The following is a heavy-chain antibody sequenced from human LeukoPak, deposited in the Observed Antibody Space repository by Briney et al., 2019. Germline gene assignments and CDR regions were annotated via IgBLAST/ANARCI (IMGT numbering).Heavy chain of an antibody. V-gene: IGHV3-15*01. CDR1: GFTFSDAW. J-gene: IGHJ3*02. CDR2: IKSKTDGGTT. D-gene: IGHD3-10*01. Sequence: GGSLRLSCAASGFTFSDAWMSWVRQAPGKGLEWVGRIKSKTDGGTTDYAAPVKGRFTISRDDSKNTLYLQMNSLRAEDTAVYYCAKDRRYYGSGSYGAFDIWGQGTMVTVSS. CDR3: AKDRRYYGSGSYGAFDI.